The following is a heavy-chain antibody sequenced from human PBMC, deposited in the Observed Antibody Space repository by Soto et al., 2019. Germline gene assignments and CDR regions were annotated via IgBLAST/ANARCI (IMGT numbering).Heavy chain of an antibody. CDR2: INSDGTTT. Sequence: QVQLVQSGGGLVKPGGSLRLSCAASGFNFNDYYMSWIRQAPGKGLEWVSDINSDGTTTHYADSVKGRFTISRDNAKNSSYLQMVSLRVDDTAVYYCAREAWGAPSGQGTLVTVSS. V-gene: IGHV3-11*01. D-gene: IGHD1-26*01. J-gene: IGHJ5*02. CDR3: AREAWGAP. CDR1: GFNFNDYY.